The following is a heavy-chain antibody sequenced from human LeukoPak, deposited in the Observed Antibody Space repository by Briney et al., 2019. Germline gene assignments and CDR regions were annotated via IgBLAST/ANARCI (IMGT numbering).Heavy chain of an antibody. V-gene: IGHV3-74*01. Sequence: GGSLRLSCAASGFTLRSYWMHWVRQAPGKGLVWVSRINIDGSSGSYADSVEGRFTISRDNAKNTMYLQMNSLRAEDTAVYYCARVGVGNYRYDSWGQGTLVTVSS. CDR1: GFTLRSYW. D-gene: IGHD1-7*01. CDR3: ARVGVGNYRYDS. J-gene: IGHJ4*02. CDR2: INIDGSSG.